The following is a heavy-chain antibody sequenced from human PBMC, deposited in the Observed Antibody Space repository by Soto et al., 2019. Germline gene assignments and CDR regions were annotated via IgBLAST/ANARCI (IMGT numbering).Heavy chain of an antibody. D-gene: IGHD3-9*01. CDR3: ARDQGILTGYDYFDY. V-gene: IGHV1-18*04. CDR2: ISAYNGNT. J-gene: IGHJ4*02. CDR1: GYTFTSYG. Sequence: ASVKVSCKASGYTFTSYGISWVRQAPGQGLEWMGWISAYNGNTNYAQKLQGRVTMTTDTSTSTAYMELRSLRSDDTAVYYCARDQGILTGYDYFDYWGQGTLVTVSS.